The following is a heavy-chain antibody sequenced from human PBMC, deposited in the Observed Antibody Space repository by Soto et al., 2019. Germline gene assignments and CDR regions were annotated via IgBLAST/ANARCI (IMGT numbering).Heavy chain of an antibody. J-gene: IGHJ4*02. V-gene: IGHV3-73*01. Sequence: EVQLVESGGGLVQPGGSLKLSCAASGFTFSGSAMHWVRQASGKGLEWVGRIRSKANSYATAYAASVKGRFTISRDDSKSTAYLQMNSLKTEDTAVYYCTRQLGYDFWSCYVPSDYWGQGTLVTVSS. D-gene: IGHD3-3*01. CDR1: GFTFSGSA. CDR3: TRQLGYDFWSCYVPSDY. CDR2: IRSKANSYAT.